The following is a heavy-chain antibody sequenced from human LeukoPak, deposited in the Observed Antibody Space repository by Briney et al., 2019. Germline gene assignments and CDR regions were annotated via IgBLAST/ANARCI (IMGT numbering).Heavy chain of an antibody. Sequence: ASVKVSCKASGYTFTSYAIHWVRQAPGQGLEWMGWISAYNGNTNYAQKLQGRVTMTTDTSTSTAYMELRSLRSDDTAVYYCARDCSGGSCYWDYYYGMDVWGQGTTVTVSS. CDR1: GYTFTSYA. J-gene: IGHJ6*02. V-gene: IGHV1-18*01. D-gene: IGHD2-15*01. CDR2: ISAYNGNT. CDR3: ARDCSGGSCYWDYYYGMDV.